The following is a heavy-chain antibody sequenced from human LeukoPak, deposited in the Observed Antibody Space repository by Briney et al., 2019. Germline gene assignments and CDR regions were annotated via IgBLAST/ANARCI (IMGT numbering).Heavy chain of an antibody. CDR1: GGSFSGYY. CDR3: ARAKGTVTKEDWFDP. V-gene: IGHV4-34*01. Sequence: PSETLSLTCAVYGGSFSGYYWSWIRQPPGKGLEWIGEINHSGSTNYNPSLKSRVTISVDTFKNQFSLKLSSVTAADTAVYYCARAKGTVTKEDWFDPWGQGTLVTVSS. CDR2: INHSGST. D-gene: IGHD4-17*01. J-gene: IGHJ5*02.